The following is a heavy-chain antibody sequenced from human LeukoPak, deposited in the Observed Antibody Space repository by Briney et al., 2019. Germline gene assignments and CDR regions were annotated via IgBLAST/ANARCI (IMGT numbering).Heavy chain of an antibody. J-gene: IGHJ6*03. CDR1: GASISNYY. Sequence: PSETLSLTCTVSGASISNYYWSWIRQPPGKGLEWIGYIYYSGSTNYNPSLKSRVTISVDTSKNQFSLKLSSVTAADTAVYYCARVISGYEGGYYYYYMDVWGKGTTVTVSS. CDR3: ARVISGYEGGYYYYYMDV. CDR2: IYYSGST. D-gene: IGHD5-12*01. V-gene: IGHV4-59*01.